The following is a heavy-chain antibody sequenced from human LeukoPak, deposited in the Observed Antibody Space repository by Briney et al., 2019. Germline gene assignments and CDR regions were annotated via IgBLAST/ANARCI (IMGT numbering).Heavy chain of an antibody. J-gene: IGHJ4*02. CDR2: IYYSGST. D-gene: IGHD3-3*01. CDR1: GGSISSGGYY. CDR3: ARGRLGYDFWSGYYGSHFDY. V-gene: IGHV4-31*03. Sequence: SETLSLTCTVSGGSISSGGYYWSWIRQHPGKGLEWIGYIYYSGSTYYNPSLKSRVTISVDTSKNQFSLKLSSVTAADTAVYYCARGRLGYDFWSGYYGSHFDYWGQGTLVTVSS.